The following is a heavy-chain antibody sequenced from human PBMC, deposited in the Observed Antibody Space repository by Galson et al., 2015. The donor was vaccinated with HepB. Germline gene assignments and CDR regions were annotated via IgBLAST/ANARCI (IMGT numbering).Heavy chain of an antibody. CDR3: ASLDSYGYSPFDY. D-gene: IGHD5-18*01. V-gene: IGHV1-69*13. CDR1: GGTFSSYA. Sequence: SVKVSCKASGGTFSSYATSWVRQAPGQGLEWMGGIIPIFGTANYAQKFQGRVTITADESTSTAYMELSSLRSEDTAVYYCASLDSYGYSPFDYWGQGTLVTVSS. J-gene: IGHJ4*02. CDR2: IIPIFGTA.